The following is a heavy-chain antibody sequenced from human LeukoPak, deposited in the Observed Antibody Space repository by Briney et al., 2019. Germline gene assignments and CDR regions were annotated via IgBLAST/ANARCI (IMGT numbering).Heavy chain of an antibody. Sequence: GGSLRLSCAASGFTFRTYEMNWVRQAPGKGLEWVSYISGSGTTIYYADSVKGRFTIPRDNAKNSLYLQMNSLRAEDTALYYCAREVWTTVATSHYYYMDVWGKGTTVTVSS. V-gene: IGHV3-48*03. CDR2: ISGSGTTI. CDR3: AREVWTTVATSHYYYMDV. J-gene: IGHJ6*03. CDR1: GFTFRTYE. D-gene: IGHD4-17*01.